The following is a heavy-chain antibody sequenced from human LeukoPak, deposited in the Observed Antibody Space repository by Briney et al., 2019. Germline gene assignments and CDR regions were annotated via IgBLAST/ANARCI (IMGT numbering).Heavy chain of an antibody. Sequence: SETLSLTCTVSGGSISSYYWSWIRQPAGKGLEWIGRIYTSGSTNYNPSLKSRVTMSVDTSKNQFSLKLSSVTAADTAVYYCARDSAKLPSVVYYFDYWGQGTLVTVSS. J-gene: IGHJ4*02. CDR3: ARDSAKLPSVVYYFDY. D-gene: IGHD2-15*01. V-gene: IGHV4-4*07. CDR2: IYTSGST. CDR1: GGSISSYY.